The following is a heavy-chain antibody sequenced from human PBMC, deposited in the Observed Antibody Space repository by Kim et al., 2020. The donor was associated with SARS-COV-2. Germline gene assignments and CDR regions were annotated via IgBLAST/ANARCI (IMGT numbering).Heavy chain of an antibody. CDR3: ARDFEPSYSSSWSPFDY. J-gene: IGHJ4*02. D-gene: IGHD6-13*01. V-gene: IGHV4-39*07. Sequence: SETLFLTCTVSGGSISSSSYYWGWIRQPPGKGLEWIGSIYYSGSTYYNPSLKSRVTISVDTSKNQFSLKLSSVTAADTAVYYCARDFEPSYSSSWSPFDYWGQGTLVTVSS. CDR2: IYYSGST. CDR1: GGSISSSSYY.